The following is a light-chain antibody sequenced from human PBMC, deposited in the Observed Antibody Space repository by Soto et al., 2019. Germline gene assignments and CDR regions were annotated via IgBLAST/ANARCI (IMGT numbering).Light chain of an antibody. CDR1: RSDVGSYNL. CDR2: EVS. V-gene: IGLV2-23*02. CDR3: CSSARSSTSYV. Sequence: QSAPTPPASVSWTPGQAIPISCIWTRSDVGSYNLVSWYQQHPGKAPKLMIYEVSKRPSGVSNRFSGSKSGNTASLTISGLQAEDEADYYCCSSARSSTSYVFGTGTRSPS. J-gene: IGLJ1*01.